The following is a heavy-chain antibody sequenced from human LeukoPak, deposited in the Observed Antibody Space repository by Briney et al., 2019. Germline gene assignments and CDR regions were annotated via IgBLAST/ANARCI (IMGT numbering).Heavy chain of an antibody. CDR2: IYRSGTT. Sequence: SETLSLTCGVSGDSSSSGSFAWSWIRQPPGKGLEWIGYIYRSGTTHYKPSLKSRVTISVDRSKNQFSLRLSSMTAADTAVYYCARANYYYDSSGYYYNYYFDSWGQGALVTVSS. D-gene: IGHD3-22*01. CDR3: ARANYYYDSSGYYYNYYFDS. J-gene: IGHJ4*02. CDR1: GDSSSSGSFA. V-gene: IGHV4-30-2*01.